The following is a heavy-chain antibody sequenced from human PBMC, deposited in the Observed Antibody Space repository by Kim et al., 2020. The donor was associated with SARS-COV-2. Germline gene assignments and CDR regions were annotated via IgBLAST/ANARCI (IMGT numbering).Heavy chain of an antibody. V-gene: IGHV4-4*02. Sequence: PALKSRVTISVDKSKNQFSLKLSSVTGADTAVYYCARSITIFGVVITFDYWGQGTLVTVSS. J-gene: IGHJ4*02. CDR3: ARSITIFGVVITFDY. D-gene: IGHD3-3*01.